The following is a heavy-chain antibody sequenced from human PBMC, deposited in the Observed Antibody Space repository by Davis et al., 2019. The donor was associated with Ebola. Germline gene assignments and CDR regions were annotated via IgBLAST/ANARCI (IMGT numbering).Heavy chain of an antibody. CDR2: IYSGGST. D-gene: IGHD6-13*01. Sequence: GGSLRLSCAASGFTVSSNYMSWVRQAPGKGLEWVSVIYSGGSTYYADSVKGRFTISRDNSKNTLYLQMNSLRAEDTAVYYCAKDGYSSSWEPSYYGMDVWGKGTTVTVSS. V-gene: IGHV3-66*01. J-gene: IGHJ6*04. CDR1: GFTVSSNY. CDR3: AKDGYSSSWEPSYYGMDV.